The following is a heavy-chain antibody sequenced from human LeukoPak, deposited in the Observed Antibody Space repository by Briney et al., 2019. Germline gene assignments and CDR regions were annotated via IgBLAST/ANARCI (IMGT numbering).Heavy chain of an antibody. V-gene: IGHV3-13*01. J-gene: IGHJ2*01. CDR3: VRGALPGDNWYFDL. Sequence: PGGSLRLSCATSGFPFSAYDMHWVRQAPGKGLEWVSALGSAGDTYYPGAVKGRFTISRDYATDSLYLQMNSLRAGDTAVYFCVRGALPGDNWYFDLWGRGTLVTVSS. CDR2: LGSAGDT. CDR1: GFPFSAYD.